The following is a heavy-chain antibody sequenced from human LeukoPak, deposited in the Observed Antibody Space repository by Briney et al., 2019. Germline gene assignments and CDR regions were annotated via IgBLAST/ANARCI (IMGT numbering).Heavy chain of an antibody. CDR3: ARGKGVDY. CDR1: GFTFSDYW. V-gene: IGHV3-7*01. CDR2: IKQDGSET. Sequence: PGGSLRLSCAASGFTFSDYWMTWVRQAPGKGLEWVANIKQDGSETYYVDSVKGRFTISRDNARNSLYLQMNSLRAEDTAVYYCARGKGVDYWGQGILVTVSS. J-gene: IGHJ4*02.